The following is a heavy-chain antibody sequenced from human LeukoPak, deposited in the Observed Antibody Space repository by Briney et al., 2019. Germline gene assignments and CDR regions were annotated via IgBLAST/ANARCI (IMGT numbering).Heavy chain of an antibody. Sequence: GASVTVSCKASGYTFTSYDINWVRQATGQGLEWMGWMNPNSGNTGYAQKFQGRVTMTRNTSISTAYMELSSLRSEDTAVYYCARYCSSTSCYSYYYYGMDVWGQGTTVTVSS. V-gene: IGHV1-8*01. CDR3: ARYCSSTSCYSYYYYGMDV. J-gene: IGHJ6*02. D-gene: IGHD2-2*01. CDR2: MNPNSGNT. CDR1: GYTFTSYD.